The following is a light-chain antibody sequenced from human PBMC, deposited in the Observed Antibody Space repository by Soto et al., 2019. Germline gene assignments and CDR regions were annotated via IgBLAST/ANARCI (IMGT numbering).Light chain of an antibody. CDR2: WAS. J-gene: IGKJ4*01. CDR1: QSLLYSSSNKNY. V-gene: IGKV4-1*01. Sequence: DIVMTQSPDSLAVSLGERATINCKSSQSLLYSSSNKNYLTWYQQKPGQSPKLLIYWASTRESGVPDRFSGSGSGTDFTLTISSLQAEDVAVYYCQQYYSIPFTFGGGTKVEIK. CDR3: QQYYSIPFT.